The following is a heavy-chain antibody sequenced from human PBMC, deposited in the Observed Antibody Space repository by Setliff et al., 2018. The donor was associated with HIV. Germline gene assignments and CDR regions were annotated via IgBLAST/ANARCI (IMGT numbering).Heavy chain of an antibody. D-gene: IGHD3-22*01. Sequence: PSETLSLTCDVYAGSLSGYYWSWIRQSPGKGLQWIGEINDSGNTNYNPSLKSRVTISVDTSKNQFSLKLNSVTAADTAVYYCARHHPRPYYYDSSGYMGVWGKGTTVTVSS. J-gene: IGHJ6*04. CDR3: ARHHPRPYYYDSSGYMGV. CDR2: INDSGNT. V-gene: IGHV4-34*01. CDR1: AGSLSGYY.